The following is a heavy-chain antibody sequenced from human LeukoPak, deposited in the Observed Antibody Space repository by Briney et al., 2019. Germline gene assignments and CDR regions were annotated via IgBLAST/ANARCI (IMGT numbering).Heavy chain of an antibody. CDR1: GGSISSGGYS. Sequence: PSETLSLTCAVSGGSISSGGYSWSWIRQPPGKGLEWIGYIYHSGSTYYNPSLKSRVTLSVDRSKNQFSLKLSSVTAADTAVYYCARAPYYYDSSGYLAFDYWGQGTLVTVSS. CDR2: IYHSGST. D-gene: IGHD3-22*01. CDR3: ARAPYYYDSSGYLAFDY. J-gene: IGHJ4*02. V-gene: IGHV4-30-2*01.